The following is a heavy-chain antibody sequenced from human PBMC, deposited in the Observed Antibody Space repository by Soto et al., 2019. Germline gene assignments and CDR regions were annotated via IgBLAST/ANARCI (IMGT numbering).Heavy chain of an antibody. CDR2: IYYSGST. V-gene: IGHV4-39*01. CDR3: AGLTGYCGGDSCRIDS. J-gene: IGHJ4*02. D-gene: IGHD2-21*01. CDR1: GGSISSSSYY. Sequence: QLQLQESGPGLVKPSETLSLTCTVSGGSISSSSYYWGWIRQPPGKGLEWIGSIYYSGSTYYNLSLKSRVSRSXXPXKXXFHLKLSSVTAAYPGAYCCAGLTGYCGGDSCRIDSWGQGPLVTVSS.